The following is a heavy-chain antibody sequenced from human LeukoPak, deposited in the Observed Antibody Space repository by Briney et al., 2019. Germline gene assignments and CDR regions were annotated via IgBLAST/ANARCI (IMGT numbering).Heavy chain of an antibody. CDR2: MNPNSGNT. Sequence: ASVKGSCKASGYTFTSYDINWVRQAAGQGLEWMGWMNPNSGNTGYAQKVQGRVTITRNTSISTAYMELSSLRSEDTAVYYCARGDEDAFDIWGQGTMVTVSS. CDR1: GYTFTSYD. V-gene: IGHV1-8*03. J-gene: IGHJ3*02. CDR3: ARGDEDAFDI.